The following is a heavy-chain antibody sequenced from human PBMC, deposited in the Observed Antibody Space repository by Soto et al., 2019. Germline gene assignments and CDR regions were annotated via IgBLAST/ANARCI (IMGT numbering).Heavy chain of an antibody. D-gene: IGHD3-16*01. CDR1: GGSISNYY. CDR3: AREVVKGILGSYGMDV. J-gene: IGHJ6*02. V-gene: IGHV4-4*07. Sequence: KTSETLSLTCTVSGGSISNYYWSWIRQPAGKGLEWMGRIYTSGSTNYNPSLESRVTMSVDTSKNQFSLRLSSVTVADTAVYYCAREVVKGILGSYGMDVWGQGTTVTVSS. CDR2: IYTSGST.